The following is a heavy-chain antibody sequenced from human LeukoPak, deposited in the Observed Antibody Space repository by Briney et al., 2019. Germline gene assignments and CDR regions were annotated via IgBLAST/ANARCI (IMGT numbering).Heavy chain of an antibody. Sequence: SETLSLTCTISGGSISSYYWSWIRQPAGKGLEWIGRIYTSGSTNYNPSLKSRVTMSVDTSKNQFSLKLSSVTAADTAVYYCARAGVSYGSGSYYNGHYGMDVWGQGTTVTVSS. J-gene: IGHJ6*02. CDR1: GGSISSYY. CDR3: ARAGVSYGSGSYYNGHYGMDV. D-gene: IGHD3-10*01. V-gene: IGHV4-4*07. CDR2: IYTSGST.